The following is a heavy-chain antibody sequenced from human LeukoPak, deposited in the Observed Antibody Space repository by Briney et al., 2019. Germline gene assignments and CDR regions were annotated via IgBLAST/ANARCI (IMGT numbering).Heavy chain of an antibody. D-gene: IGHD6-13*01. V-gene: IGHV3-7*03. Sequence: PGGSLRLSCAASGFTFSSYGMNWVRQAPGKGLEWVANIKQDGSEKYYVDSVKGRFTISRDNAKNSLYLQMNSLRAEDTAVYYCARRELTVSIAAAGYYYYYGMDVWGQGTTVTVSS. CDR1: GFTFSSYG. CDR3: ARRELTVSIAAAGYYYYYGMDV. CDR2: IKQDGSEK. J-gene: IGHJ6*02.